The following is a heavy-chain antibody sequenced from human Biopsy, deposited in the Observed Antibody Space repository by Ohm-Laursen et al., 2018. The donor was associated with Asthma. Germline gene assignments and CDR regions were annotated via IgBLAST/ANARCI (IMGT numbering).Heavy chain of an antibody. D-gene: IGHD3-3*01. CDR2: ISSLSRYK. Sequence: SLRLSCAASGFDFSDYTMNWVRQAPGKGLEWVSSISSLSRYKYYSDSLRGRFTISRDNSKNTLYLQMNSLRAEDTAVYYCASQSSGPDFWSGYYYFDYWGQGTLVTVSS. V-gene: IGHV3-21*01. CDR3: ASQSSGPDFWSGYYYFDY. J-gene: IGHJ4*02. CDR1: GFDFSDYT.